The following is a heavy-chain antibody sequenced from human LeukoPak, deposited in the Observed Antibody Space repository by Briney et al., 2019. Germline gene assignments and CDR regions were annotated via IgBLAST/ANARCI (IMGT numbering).Heavy chain of an antibody. CDR1: GLSISSYW. CDR2: IYSSGST. CDR3: ARETGSGSYDY. Sequence: SETLSLTCTVSGLSISSYWWTWIRQPAGKGLECIGRIYSSGSTNYNPSLESRVTMSVDTSKNQFSLKLSSVTAADTALYYCARETGSGSYDYCGQGTLVTVSS. D-gene: IGHD3-10*01. J-gene: IGHJ4*02. V-gene: IGHV4-4*07.